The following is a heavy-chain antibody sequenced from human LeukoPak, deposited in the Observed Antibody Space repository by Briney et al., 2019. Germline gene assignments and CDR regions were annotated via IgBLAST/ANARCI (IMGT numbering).Heavy chain of an antibody. D-gene: IGHD5-24*01. V-gene: IGHV4-34*01. CDR1: GFTFGSYA. CDR2: INHSGST. J-gene: IGHJ3*02. Sequence: PGGSLRLSCAASGFTFGSYAMSWIRQPPGKGLEWIGEINHSGSTNYNPSLKSRVTISVDTSKNQFSLKLSSVTAADTAVYYCARLNMRWLPANAFDIWGQGTMVTVSS. CDR3: ARLNMRWLPANAFDI.